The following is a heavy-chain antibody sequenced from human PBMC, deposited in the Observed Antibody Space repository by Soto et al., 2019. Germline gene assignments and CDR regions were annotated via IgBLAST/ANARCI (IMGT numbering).Heavy chain of an antibody. Sequence: EVQLLESGGGLVQPGGSLRLSCAASGFTFSTYAMSWVRQAPGKGRVWVSVIGGSGGSTYYADSGKGRFTISRDNSKNTMYLQMNSLRGEDTAVYYCAKGTDGGARYYYYYYMDVWGKGTTVTVSS. J-gene: IGHJ6*03. V-gene: IGHV3-23*01. CDR3: AKGTDGGARYYYYYYMDV. CDR2: IGGSGGST. D-gene: IGHD4-17*01. CDR1: GFTFSTYA.